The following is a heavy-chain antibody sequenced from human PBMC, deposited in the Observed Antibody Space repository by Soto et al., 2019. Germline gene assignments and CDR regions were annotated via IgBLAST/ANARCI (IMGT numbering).Heavy chain of an antibody. CDR3: AKKSRPLVPLYYFDS. V-gene: IGHV3-23*01. J-gene: IGHJ4*02. D-gene: IGHD3-16*02. Sequence: EVRLLESGGGLIQPGGSLRLSCAASGFTFSSYAMTWVRRAPGKGLEWVSTISSSGSGTFFADSVKGRFTISRDNSRNILYLQMSSLRAEDTAVYYCAKKSRPLVPLYYFDSWGQGTLVTVSS. CDR2: ISSSGSGT. CDR1: GFTFSSYA.